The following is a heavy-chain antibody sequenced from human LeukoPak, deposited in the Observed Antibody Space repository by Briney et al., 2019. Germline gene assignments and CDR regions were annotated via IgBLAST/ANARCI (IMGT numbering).Heavy chain of an antibody. CDR2: IIPIFGTA. V-gene: IGHV1-69*05. D-gene: IGHD6-19*01. J-gene: IGHJ3*02. Sequence: SVKVSCKDSGGTFSSYAISWVRQAPGQGLEWMGGIIPIFGTANYAQKFQGRVTITTDESTSTAYMELSSLRSEDTAVYYCARELTLQQWLVPGAFDIWGQGTMVTVSS. CDR1: GGTFSSYA. CDR3: ARELTLQQWLVPGAFDI.